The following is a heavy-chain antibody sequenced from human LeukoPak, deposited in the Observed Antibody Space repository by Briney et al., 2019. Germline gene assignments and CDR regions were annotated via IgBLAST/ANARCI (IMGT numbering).Heavy chain of an antibody. Sequence: GGSLRLSCATSGFTFSSYAMSWVRQAPGKGLGRVSGIGASGGSTYYADSVKGRFTISRDNSKNMLSLQMNSLRAADTAVYYCAKVRSPLFRGGSYCFDYWGQGALVTVSS. D-gene: IGHD1-26*01. CDR2: IGASGGST. CDR1: GFTFSSYA. J-gene: IGHJ4*02. V-gene: IGHV3-23*01. CDR3: AKVRSPLFRGGSYCFDY.